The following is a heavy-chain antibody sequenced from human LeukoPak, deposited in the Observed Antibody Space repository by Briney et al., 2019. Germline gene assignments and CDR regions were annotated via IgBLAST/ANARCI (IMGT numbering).Heavy chain of an antibody. J-gene: IGHJ6*02. CDR2: MNPNSGNT. V-gene: IGHV1-8*01. CDR3: ARGKFNYDILTGYSYYYYGMDV. D-gene: IGHD3-9*01. CDR1: GYTFTSYD. Sequence: ASVKVSCKASGYTFTSYDINWVRQATGQGLEWMGWMNPNSGNTGYAQKFQGRVTMTRNTSISTAYMELSSLRSEDTAVYYCARGKFNYDILTGYSYYYYGMDVWGQGTTVTVSS.